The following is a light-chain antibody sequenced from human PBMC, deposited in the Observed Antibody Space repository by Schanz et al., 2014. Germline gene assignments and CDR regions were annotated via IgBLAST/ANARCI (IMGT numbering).Light chain of an antibody. CDR2: TAS. CDR3: QQFNTYWT. CDR1: QSISAW. V-gene: IGKV1-5*03. Sequence: DIQMTQSPSTLSASVGDRVTITCRASQSISAWLAWYQQKPGRAPKLLIYTASTLESGVPSRFSGSGLGTEFTLTISSLQPDDFATYYCQQFNTYWTFGQGTKVEIK. J-gene: IGKJ1*01.